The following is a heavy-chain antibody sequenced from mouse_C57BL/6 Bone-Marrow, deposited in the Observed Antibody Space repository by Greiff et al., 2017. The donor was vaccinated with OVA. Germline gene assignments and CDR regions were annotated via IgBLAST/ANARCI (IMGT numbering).Heavy chain of an antibody. CDR3: RAPTTAPTGDY. Sequence: VQLQQSGPELVKPGASVKMSCKASGYTFTDYYMHWVKQKPGKGLEWIGEIYPGSGNTYYNEKFKGKATLTADKSSSTAYMELRSLTSEDSAVYFCARAPTTAPTGDYWGQGTTLTVSS. CDR2: YPGSGNTY. CDR1: YTFTDYYM. V-gene: IGHV1-83*01. D-gene: IGHD1-2*01. J-gene: IGHJ2*01.